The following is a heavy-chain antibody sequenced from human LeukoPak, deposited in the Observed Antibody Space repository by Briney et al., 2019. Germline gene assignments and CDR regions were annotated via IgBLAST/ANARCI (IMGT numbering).Heavy chain of an antibody. CDR3: ARGSSSGFDAFNV. CDR1: RFPFNNYS. V-gene: IGHV3-21*01. Sequence: PGGALGLSCAASRFPFNNYSMSWVRPAPGEGLEWVSSISSSGSYIHYAASVKGRFTISRDNAKNSLFLQMNGLRAEDTAVYSCARGSSSGFDAFNVWGQGTVVTVSS. CDR2: ISSSGSYI. J-gene: IGHJ3*01. D-gene: IGHD6-19*01.